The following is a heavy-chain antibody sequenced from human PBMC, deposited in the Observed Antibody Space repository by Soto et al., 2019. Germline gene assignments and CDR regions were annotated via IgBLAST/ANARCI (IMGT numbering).Heavy chain of an antibody. CDR1: GYSFTSYW. CDR3: AHSGRAQKHQPPTYYYGMDV. CDR2: IYPGDSDT. D-gene: IGHD2-2*01. V-gene: IGHV5-51*01. J-gene: IGHJ6*02. Sequence: PGESLKISCKGSGYSFTSYWIGWVRQMPGKGLELMGIIYPGDSDTRYSPSFQGQVTISADKSISTAYLQWSSLKASDTAMDYWAHSGRAQKHQPPTYYYGMDVWGQGTTVTVSS.